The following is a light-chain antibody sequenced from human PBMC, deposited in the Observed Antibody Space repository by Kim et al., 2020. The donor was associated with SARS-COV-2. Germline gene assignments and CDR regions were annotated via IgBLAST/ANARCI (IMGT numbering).Light chain of an antibody. V-gene: IGKV1D-13*01. CDR3: QQFYNYPLT. CDR2: EAS. J-gene: IGKJ4*01. CDR1: QGIRSA. Sequence: AIQLTQSPSSLSASVGDRVTLTCRASQGIRSALAWYQQKPGKAPSLLIYEASSLQSGVSSRFSGSGSGTDYTLTISSLQPEDFATYYCQQFYNYPLTFGGRTKVDIK.